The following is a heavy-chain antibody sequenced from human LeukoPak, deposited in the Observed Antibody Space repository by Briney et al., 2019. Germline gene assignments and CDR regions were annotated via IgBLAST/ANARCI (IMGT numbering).Heavy chain of an antibody. CDR3: ARSVVMVGGTRWFDP. D-gene: IGHD2-15*01. V-gene: IGHV3-48*03. J-gene: IGHJ5*02. CDR1: GFTFSSYE. Sequence: GGSLRLSCAASGFTFSSYEMNWVRRAPGKGLEWVSYISSSGSTIYYADSAKGRFTISRDNAKNSLYLQMNSLRAEDTAVYYCARSVVMVGGTRWFDPWGQGTLVTVSS. CDR2: ISSSGSTI.